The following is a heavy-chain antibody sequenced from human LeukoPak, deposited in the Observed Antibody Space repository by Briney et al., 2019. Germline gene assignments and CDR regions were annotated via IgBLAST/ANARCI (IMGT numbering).Heavy chain of an antibody. CDR1: SGSIGSYY. D-gene: IGHD2-21*02. Sequence: SETLSPTCTVSSGSIGSYYWSWIRQPPGKGLEWIGYIYYSGSTNYNPSLKSRVTFSVDTSKNQFSLKLISVTAADTAVYYCARVKGVVTAILDYWGQGTLVTVSS. CDR2: IYYSGST. CDR3: ARVKGVVTAILDY. V-gene: IGHV4-59*01. J-gene: IGHJ4*02.